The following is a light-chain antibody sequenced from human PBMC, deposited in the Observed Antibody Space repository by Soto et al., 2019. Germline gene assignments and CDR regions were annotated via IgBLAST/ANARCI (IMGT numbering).Light chain of an antibody. CDR1: QSVSSS. Sequence: DIGMTQSPATLSVSPGERATLSCRASQSVSSSLAWYQQKPGQAPRLLIYHASTRATGIPARFSGSGSGTEFTLTISSMQSEDVAVNYCQQYNKWPLTFGGGTKVEMK. CDR2: HAS. J-gene: IGKJ4*01. V-gene: IGKV3-15*01. CDR3: QQYNKWPLT.